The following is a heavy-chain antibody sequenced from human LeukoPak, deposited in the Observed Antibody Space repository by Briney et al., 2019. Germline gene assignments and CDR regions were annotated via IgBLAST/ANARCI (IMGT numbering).Heavy chain of an antibody. Sequence: VGSERLSCAASGFTVSSNYMSWVRQAPGKGLEWVSVIYSGGSTYYADSVKGRFTISRDNSKNTLYLQMNSLRAEDTAVYYCARDDDLWGDRAFDIWGQGTMVTVSS. CDR2: IYSGGST. V-gene: IGHV3-53*01. CDR3: ARDDDLWGDRAFDI. D-gene: IGHD3-3*01. CDR1: GFTVSSNY. J-gene: IGHJ3*02.